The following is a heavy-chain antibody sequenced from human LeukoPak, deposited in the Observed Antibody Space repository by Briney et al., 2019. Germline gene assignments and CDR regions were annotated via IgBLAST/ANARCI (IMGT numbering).Heavy chain of an antibody. CDR2: ISSSGSTK. J-gene: IGHJ6*03. V-gene: IGHV3-48*03. D-gene: IGHD6-25*01. Sequence: GGSLRLSCAAAGFTFSSYEMNWVRQAPGKGLEWVSYISSSGSTKSYADSVKGRFTISRDNAKNSLYLQMNSLRVEDTAVYYCARDGTPNYSSGWVYMDVWGEGTTVTISS. CDR1: GFTFSSYE. CDR3: ARDGTPNYSSGWVYMDV.